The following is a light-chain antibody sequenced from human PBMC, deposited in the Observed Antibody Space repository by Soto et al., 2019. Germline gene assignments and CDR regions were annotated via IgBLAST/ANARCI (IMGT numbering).Light chain of an antibody. CDR1: SGHSSYA. Sequence: QPVLTQSPSASASLGASVKLTCTLSSGHSSYAIAWHQQKPKKGPRYLMKLNSDGSHTKGDGIPDRFSGSSSGAERYLTISSLQSDDEADYYCQTWGTGSWVFGGGTKLTVL. J-gene: IGLJ3*02. CDR2: LNSDGSH. CDR3: QTWGTGSWV. V-gene: IGLV4-69*01.